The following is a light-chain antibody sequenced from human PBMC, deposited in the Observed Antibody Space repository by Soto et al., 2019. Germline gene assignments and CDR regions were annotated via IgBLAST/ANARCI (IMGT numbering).Light chain of an antibody. Sequence: QPVLTQSSSASASLGSSVKLTCTLSSGHSSYIIAWYQQQPGKAPRYLMKLEGSGSYNKGSGVPDRFSGSSSGADRYLTISNLQFEDEADYYCETWDSNTLWVFGGGTKLTVL. CDR1: SGHSSYI. CDR3: ETWDSNTLWV. V-gene: IGLV4-60*02. CDR2: LEGSGSY. J-gene: IGLJ3*02.